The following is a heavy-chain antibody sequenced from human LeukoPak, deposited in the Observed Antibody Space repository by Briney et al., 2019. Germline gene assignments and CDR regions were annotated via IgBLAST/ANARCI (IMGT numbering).Heavy chain of an antibody. V-gene: IGHV3-23*01. D-gene: IGHD3-10*01. CDR3: AKGAVLLWFGEFSFPNYFDI. Sequence: PGGSLRLSCAASGFTFSSYAMSWVRQAPGKGLEWVSAISGSGGSTYYADSVKGGFTISRDNSKNTLCLQMNSLRAEDTAVYYCAKGAVLLWFGEFSFPNYFDIWGQGTMVTVSS. CDR1: GFTFSSYA. CDR2: ISGSGGST. J-gene: IGHJ3*02.